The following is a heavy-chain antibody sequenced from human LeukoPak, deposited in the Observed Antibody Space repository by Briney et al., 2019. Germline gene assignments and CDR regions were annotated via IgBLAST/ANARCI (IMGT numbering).Heavy chain of an antibody. J-gene: IGHJ4*02. D-gene: IGHD2-15*01. V-gene: IGHV5-51*01. CDR2: IYPGDSDT. Sequence: GESLKISCKGSGYSFTSYWIGWVRQMPGKGLEWMGIIYPGDSDTRYSPSFQGQVTISADKSTSTAYLQWGSLKASDTAMYYCARHPAYCSGGSCYSDYWGQGTLVTVSS. CDR3: ARHPAYCSGGSCYSDY. CDR1: GYSFTSYW.